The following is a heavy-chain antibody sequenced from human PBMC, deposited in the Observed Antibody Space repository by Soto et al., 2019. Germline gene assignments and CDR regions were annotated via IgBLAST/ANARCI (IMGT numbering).Heavy chain of an antibody. V-gene: IGHV1-46*01. Sequence: ASVKVSCKASGYTFTSYYMHWVRQAPGQGLEWMGIINPSGGSTSYAQKFQGRVTMTRDTSTSTVYMELSSLRSEDTAVYYCARVLVRGVPQSGMDLWGQRTTVTDSS. D-gene: IGHD3-10*01. CDR2: INPSGGST. CDR3: ARVLVRGVPQSGMDL. J-gene: IGHJ6*02. CDR1: GYTFTSYY.